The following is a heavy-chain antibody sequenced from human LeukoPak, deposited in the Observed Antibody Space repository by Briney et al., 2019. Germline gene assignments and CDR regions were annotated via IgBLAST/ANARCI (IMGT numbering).Heavy chain of an antibody. CDR3: ARDSFYDFWSGFYYYYYMDV. V-gene: IGHV3-30*02. J-gene: IGHJ6*03. CDR1: GFTFSSYG. Sequence: GGSLRLSCAASGFTFSSYGMHWVRQAPGKGLEWVAFIRYDGSNKYYADSVKGRFTISRDNSKNTLYLQMNSLRAEDTAVYYCARDSFYDFWSGFYYYYYMDVWGKGTTVTVSS. D-gene: IGHD3-3*01. CDR2: IRYDGSNK.